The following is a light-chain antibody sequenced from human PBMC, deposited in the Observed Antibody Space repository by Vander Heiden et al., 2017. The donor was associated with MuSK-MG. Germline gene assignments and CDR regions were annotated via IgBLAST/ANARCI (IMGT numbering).Light chain of an antibody. CDR1: KLGDKY. Sequence: SYELTQPPSVSVSPGQTASITCSGDKLGDKYACWYQQKPGQSPVLVIYQDSKRTSGMPERFSGSNAGNTATLTISGTQEMDEADYYWQAWDSSTGVVFGGGTKLTVL. CDR3: QAWDSSTGVV. CDR2: QDS. J-gene: IGLJ2*01. V-gene: IGLV3-1*01.